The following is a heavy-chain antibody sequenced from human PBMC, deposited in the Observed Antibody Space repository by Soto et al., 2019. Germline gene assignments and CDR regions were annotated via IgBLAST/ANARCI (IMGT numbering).Heavy chain of an antibody. J-gene: IGHJ6*02. Sequence: PGGSLRLSCAASGFTFSDYYMSWIRQAPGKGLEWVSYISSSSSYTNYADSVKGRFTISRDNAKNSLYLQMNSLRAEDTAVYYCARDLSTSWGGSIYYYYGMDVWGQGTAVTVSS. CDR1: GFTFSDYY. CDR2: ISSSSSYT. CDR3: ARDLSTSWGGSIYYYYGMDV. V-gene: IGHV3-11*06. D-gene: IGHD2-2*01.